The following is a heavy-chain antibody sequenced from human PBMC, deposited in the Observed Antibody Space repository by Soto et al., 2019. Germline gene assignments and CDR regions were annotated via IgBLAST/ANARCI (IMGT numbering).Heavy chain of an antibody. J-gene: IGHJ1*01. V-gene: IGHV1-46*01. D-gene: IGHD2-21*01. CDR1: GYTFTSYY. Sequence: ASVKVSCKASGYTFTSYYMHWVREAPGQGLEWMGIINPSGGSTSYAQKFQGRVTMTRDTSTSTVYMELSSLRSEDTAVYYCARDLVRVVIRPSLAYGGQGPLAPVS. CDR3: ARDLVRVVIRPSLAY. CDR2: INPSGGST.